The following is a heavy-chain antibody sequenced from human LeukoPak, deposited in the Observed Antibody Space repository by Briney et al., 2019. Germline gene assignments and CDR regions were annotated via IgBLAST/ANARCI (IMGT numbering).Heavy chain of an antibody. CDR3: ARAGGYCSSTSCSHYFDY. CDR2: IYYSGST. V-gene: IGHV4-59*01. Sequence: PSETLSLTCTVSGGSISSYYWSWIRQPPGKGLEWIGYIYYSGSTNYNPSLKSRVTISVDTSKNQFSLKLSSVTAADTAVYYCARAGGYCSSTSCSHYFDYWGQGTLVTVSS. J-gene: IGHJ4*02. D-gene: IGHD2-2*01. CDR1: GGSISSYY.